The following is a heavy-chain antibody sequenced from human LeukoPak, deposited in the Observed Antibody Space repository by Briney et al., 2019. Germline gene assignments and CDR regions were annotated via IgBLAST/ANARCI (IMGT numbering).Heavy chain of an antibody. V-gene: IGHV3-7*01. J-gene: IGHJ5*02. Sequence: GGSLRHSCAASGFTFSSYWMSWVRQAPGKGLEWVANIKQDGSEKYYVDSVKGRFTISRDNAKNSLYLQMNSLRAEDTAVYYCARDAYHYDSSGYNWFDPWGQGTLVTVSS. CDR1: GFTFSSYW. CDR3: ARDAYHYDSSGYNWFDP. CDR2: IKQDGSEK. D-gene: IGHD3-22*01.